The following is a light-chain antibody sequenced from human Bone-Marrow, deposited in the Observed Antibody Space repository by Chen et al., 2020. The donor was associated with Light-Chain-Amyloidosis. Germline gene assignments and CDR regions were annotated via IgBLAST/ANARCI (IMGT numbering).Light chain of an antibody. Sequence: QSALTQPASVSGSPGQSITIPCTGTSRDVGGYNYVSWYQQHPGKAPKLMIYDVSNRPSGVPDRFSVSKSGNSASLAISGLPAADEADYYCCSTAGRSTLVFGGGTPLTVL. CDR3: CSTAGRSTLV. V-gene: IGLV2-11*01. CDR2: DVS. J-gene: IGLJ2*01. CDR1: SRDVGGYNY.